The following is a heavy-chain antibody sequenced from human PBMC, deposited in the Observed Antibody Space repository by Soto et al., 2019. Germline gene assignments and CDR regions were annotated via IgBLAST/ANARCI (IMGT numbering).Heavy chain of an antibody. D-gene: IGHD2-15*01. Sequence: SETLSLTCTVSGGSISSYYWSWIRQPPGKGLEWIGYIYYSGSTNYNPSLKSRVTISVDTSKNQFSLKLRSVTAADTAVYYCARDLSLPYCSGGSCYSAVSGAFDIWGQGTMVTVSS. CDR2: IYYSGST. CDR1: GGSISSYY. V-gene: IGHV4-59*01. CDR3: ARDLSLPYCSGGSCYSAVSGAFDI. J-gene: IGHJ3*02.